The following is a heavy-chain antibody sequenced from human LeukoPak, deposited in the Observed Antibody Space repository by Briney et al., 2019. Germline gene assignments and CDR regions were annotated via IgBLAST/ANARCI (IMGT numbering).Heavy chain of an antibody. CDR1: GDSFSSNSAA. V-gene: IGHV6-1*01. CDR2: TYYRSKWYN. Sequence: SQTLSLTCADSGDSFSSNSAAWNWLRQSPSRGLEWLGSTYYRSKWYNDYAVAVKSLITINPDTSKNQFSLQLNSVTPEDTAVYYCAREWGNSAADHWFDLWGQGTLVSVSS. CDR3: AREWGNSAADHWFDL. J-gene: IGHJ5*02. D-gene: IGHD6-13*01.